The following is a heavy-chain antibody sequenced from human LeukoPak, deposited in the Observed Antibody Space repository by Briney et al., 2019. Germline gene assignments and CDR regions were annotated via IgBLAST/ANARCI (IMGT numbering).Heavy chain of an antibody. V-gene: IGHV3-23*01. CDR1: GFTFVGNA. CDR3: AKDPTTPKGYWYFDL. D-gene: IGHD4-17*01. J-gene: IGHJ2*01. CDR2: ISGSGDT. Sequence: PGGSLRLSCAASGFTFVGNAVTWVRQAPGKGLEWVSTISGSGDTYYADSVKGRFTISRDDSKSTLSLQMNSLRAEDTALYYCAKDPTTPKGYWYFDLWGRGTLVTVSS.